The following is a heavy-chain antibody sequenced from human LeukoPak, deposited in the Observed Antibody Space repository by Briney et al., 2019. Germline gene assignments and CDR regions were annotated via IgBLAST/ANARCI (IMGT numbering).Heavy chain of an antibody. Sequence: ASVKVSCKASGYTFTGYYMHWVRQAPGQGLEWMGWINPNSGGTNYAQKFQGRVTMTRNTSINTAYMELSSLRSEDTAVYYCARADCSSTSCSNWFDPWGQGTLVTVSS. J-gene: IGHJ5*02. V-gene: IGHV1-2*02. CDR2: INPNSGGT. CDR3: ARADCSSTSCSNWFDP. CDR1: GYTFTGYY. D-gene: IGHD2-2*01.